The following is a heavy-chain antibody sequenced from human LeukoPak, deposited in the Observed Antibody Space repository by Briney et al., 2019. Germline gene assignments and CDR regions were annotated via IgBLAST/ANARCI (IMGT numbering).Heavy chain of an antibody. CDR1: GYTFTSYY. Sequence: ASVKVSCKASGYTFTSYYMHWVRQAPGQGLEWMGIINLSGGSTSYAQKFQGRVTMTRDTSTSTVYMELSSLRSEDTAVYYCARALAAAGGDYYYYMDVWGKGTTVTISS. V-gene: IGHV1-46*01. J-gene: IGHJ6*03. D-gene: IGHD6-13*01. CDR3: ARALAAAGGDYYYYMDV. CDR2: INLSGGST.